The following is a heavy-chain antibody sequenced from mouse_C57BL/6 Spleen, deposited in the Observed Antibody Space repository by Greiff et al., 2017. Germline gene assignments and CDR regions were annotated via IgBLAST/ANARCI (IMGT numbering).Heavy chain of an antibody. CDR3: ARTYGYHAMDY. CDR2: IRNKANGYTT. Sequence: EVMLVESGGGLVQPGGSLSLSCAASGFTFTDYYMSWVRQPPGKALEWLGFIRNKANGYTTEYSASVKGRFTISRDNSQSILYLQMNALRAEDSATYYCARTYGYHAMDYWGQGTSVTVSS. D-gene: IGHD1-1*02. V-gene: IGHV7-3*01. CDR1: GFTFTDYY. J-gene: IGHJ4*01.